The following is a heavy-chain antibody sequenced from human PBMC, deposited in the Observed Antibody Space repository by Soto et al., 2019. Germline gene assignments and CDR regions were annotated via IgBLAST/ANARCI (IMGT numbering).Heavy chain of an antibody. V-gene: IGHV1-2*04. J-gene: IGHJ6*02. CDR1: GYTFTGYY. Sequence: ASVKVSCKASGYTFTGYYMHWVRQAPGQGLEWMGWINPNSGGTNYAQKFQGWVTMTRDTSISTAYMELGRLRSDDTAVYYCARDPMGYYYYGMDVWGQGTTVTVSS. CDR2: INPNSGGT. D-gene: IGHD2-8*01. CDR3: ARDPMGYYYYGMDV.